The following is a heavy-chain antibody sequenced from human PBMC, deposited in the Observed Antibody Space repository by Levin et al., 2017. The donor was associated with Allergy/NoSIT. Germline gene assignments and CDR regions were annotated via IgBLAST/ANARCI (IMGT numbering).Heavy chain of an antibody. CDR1: GGSISSYY. J-gene: IGHJ1*01. Sequence: SETLSLTCTVSGGSISSYYWSWIRQPPGKGLEWIGYIYYSGSTNYNPSLKSRVTISVDTSKNQFSLKLSSVTAADTAVYYCARGRYGDYDSWYFQHWGQGTLVTVSS. CDR2: IYYSGST. D-gene: IGHD4-17*01. V-gene: IGHV4-59*01. CDR3: ARGRYGDYDSWYFQH.